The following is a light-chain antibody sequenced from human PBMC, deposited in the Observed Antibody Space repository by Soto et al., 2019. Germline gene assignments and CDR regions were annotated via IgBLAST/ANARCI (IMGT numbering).Light chain of an antibody. J-gene: IGKJ1*01. CDR2: WAS. V-gene: IGKV4-1*01. Sequence: DIVTTQSPDSLTVSLGERATINCKSSQTVLYSSNNKNYLAWYQQKPGQPPKLLIYWASTRESGVPDRFSGSGSGTDFTLTISSLQAEDVAIYYCQQHYSTPWTFGQGTKVEIK. CDR3: QQHYSTPWT. CDR1: QTVLYSSNNKNY.